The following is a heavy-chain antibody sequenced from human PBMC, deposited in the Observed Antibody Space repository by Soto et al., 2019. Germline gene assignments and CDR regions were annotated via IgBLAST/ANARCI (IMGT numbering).Heavy chain of an antibody. J-gene: IGHJ6*02. D-gene: IGHD1-26*01. V-gene: IGHV3-11*01. CDR1: GFTFSDYY. Sequence: QVQLVESGGGLVKPGGSLRLSCAASGFTFSDYYMTWIRQTPGKGLEWISHISSSGSTVNYADSVKGRFTISRDNATNSLYLQMNSLRAEDTAVYYCAKGIVGGQGYYAMDVWGQGTTVTVSS. CDR2: ISSSGSTV. CDR3: AKGIVGGQGYYAMDV.